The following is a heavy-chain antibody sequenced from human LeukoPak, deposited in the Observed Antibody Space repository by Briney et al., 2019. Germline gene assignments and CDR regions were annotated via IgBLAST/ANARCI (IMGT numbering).Heavy chain of an antibody. V-gene: IGHV4-59*08. CDR1: GGSISSYY. CDR2: IYYSGST. CDR3: ARQAYCSGITCYPFDY. Sequence: SSETLSLTCTVSGGSISSYYWSWIRQPPEKGLEWIGYIYYSGSTTYNPSLKSRVTISVDSSKKQFSLKLTSVTAADTAVYYCARQAYCSGITCYPFDYWGQGTLVTVSS. J-gene: IGHJ4*02. D-gene: IGHD2-15*01.